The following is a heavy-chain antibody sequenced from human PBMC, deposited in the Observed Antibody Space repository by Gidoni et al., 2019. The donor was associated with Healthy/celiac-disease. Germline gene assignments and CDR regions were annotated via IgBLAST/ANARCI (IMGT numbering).Heavy chain of an antibody. J-gene: IGHJ4*02. CDR1: GLTFSIYA. V-gene: IGHV3-23*01. D-gene: IGHD6-13*01. CDR2: ISGSSGST. CDR3: AKARSSSWCCDY. Sequence: EVQLLESGGGLVQPGGSLRLSCASSGLTFSIYAMSWVRQAPGKGLEWVSAISGSSGSTYYADSVKGRFTISRDNSKNTLYLQMNSLRAEDTAVYYCAKARSSSWCCDYWGQGTLVTVSS.